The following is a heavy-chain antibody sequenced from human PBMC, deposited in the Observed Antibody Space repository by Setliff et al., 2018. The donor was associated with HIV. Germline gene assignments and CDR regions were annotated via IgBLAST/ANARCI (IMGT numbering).Heavy chain of an antibody. CDR3: TRVDYDFWSGPMTRYYFDY. J-gene: IGHJ4*02. CDR1: GFTFGDYA. V-gene: IGHV3-49*04. D-gene: IGHD3-3*01. CDR2: IRSKAYGGTT. Sequence: LKISCTASGFTFGDYAMSWVRQAPGKGLEWVGFIRSKAYGGTTEYAASVKGRFTISRDDSKSIAYLQMNSLKTEDTAVYYCTRVDYDFWSGPMTRYYFDYWGQGTLVTVS.